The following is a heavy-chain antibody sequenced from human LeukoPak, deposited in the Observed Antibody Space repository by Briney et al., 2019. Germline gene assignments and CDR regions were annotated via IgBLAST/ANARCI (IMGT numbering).Heavy chain of an antibody. CDR2: ISPYNGNT. J-gene: IGHJ4*02. CDR1: GYTFTTFG. D-gene: IGHD3-16*01. CDR3: TTGGGGGH. Sequence: ASMKVSCTASGYTFTTFGITWLRQSPGQGLEWMGWISPYNGNTNYGLKFQGRLTLTTDTATSTAYMELRSLQSDASAVYLCTTGGGGGHWGQGTLVSVSS. V-gene: IGHV1-18*01.